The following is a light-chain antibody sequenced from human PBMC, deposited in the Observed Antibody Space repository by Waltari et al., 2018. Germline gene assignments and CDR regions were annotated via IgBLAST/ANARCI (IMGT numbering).Light chain of an antibody. CDR2: KDN. Sequence: SYELTQPPSVSVSLGKTARITCSGDALAQQYASCYQQKPGQAPMLLIYKDNERPSGIPERFSGSSSGTTVTLTISGVQAEDEADYYCQSEVNSRTYAILFGGGTKVTVL. V-gene: IGLV3-25*03. CDR1: ALAQQY. CDR3: QSEVNSRTYAIL. J-gene: IGLJ2*01.